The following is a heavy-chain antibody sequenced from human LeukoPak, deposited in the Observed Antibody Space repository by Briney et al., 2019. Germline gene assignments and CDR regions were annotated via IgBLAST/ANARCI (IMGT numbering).Heavy chain of an antibody. CDR3: ARDPGHDTSNYGGLDF. V-gene: IGHV1-2*02. J-gene: IGHJ4*02. CDR2: SNPKSGDP. D-gene: IGHD4-11*01. CDR1: GYTFTGYY. Sequence: GASVKVSCNASGYTFTGYYMHWVRQAPGQGLEWMGWSNPKSGDPIYVQKFQGRVTLTRDTSIDTVYLELSSLQSDDTAVYYCARDPGHDTSNYGGLDFWGQGTLVTVSS.